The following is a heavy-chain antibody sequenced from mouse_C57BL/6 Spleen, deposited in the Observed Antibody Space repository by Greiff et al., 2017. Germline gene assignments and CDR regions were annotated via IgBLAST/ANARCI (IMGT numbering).Heavy chain of an antibody. V-gene: IGHV14-1*01. CDR2: IAPEDGDT. Sequence: EVQLQQSGAELVRPGASVKLSCTASGFNIKAYYMHWVKQRPEQGLEWIGRIAPEDGDTDYAPEFQGKATMTADTSSNTAYLQLNSLTSEDTAVYYCTLTTDAENLDYWGQGTTRTVSS. D-gene: IGHD2-12*01. CDR3: TLTTDAENLDY. J-gene: IGHJ2*01. CDR1: GFNIKAYY.